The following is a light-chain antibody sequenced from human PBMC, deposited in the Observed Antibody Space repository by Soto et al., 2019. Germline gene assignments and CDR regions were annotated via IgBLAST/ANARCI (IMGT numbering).Light chain of an antibody. CDR1: QSINTW. CDR2: KAS. CDR3: QQYNSYFRT. Sequence: DIQMTQSPSTLSASVGDRVTITCRASQSINTWLAWYQQKPGKAPKLLIYKASSLEEGAPSRFSGSGFGTDFNLTITNLQPDDFATYCCQQYNSYFRTFGQGTKVEIQ. V-gene: IGKV1-5*03. J-gene: IGKJ1*01.